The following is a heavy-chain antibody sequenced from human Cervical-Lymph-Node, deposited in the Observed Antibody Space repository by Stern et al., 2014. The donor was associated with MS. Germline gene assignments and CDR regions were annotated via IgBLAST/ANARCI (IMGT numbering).Heavy chain of an antibody. Sequence: QLVESGGGLVQLGGSLRLSCAASGFSFSSYWMHWVRQAPGKGLVWVSRINNDGSSTSYADSVKGRFTISRDNAKNTLYLQMNTLRAEDTAVYYCASRPTTVVSGNYGMDVWGQGTTVTVSS. CDR1: GFSFSSYW. V-gene: IGHV3-74*02. D-gene: IGHD4-23*01. CDR3: ASRPTTVVSGNYGMDV. CDR2: INNDGSST. J-gene: IGHJ6*02.